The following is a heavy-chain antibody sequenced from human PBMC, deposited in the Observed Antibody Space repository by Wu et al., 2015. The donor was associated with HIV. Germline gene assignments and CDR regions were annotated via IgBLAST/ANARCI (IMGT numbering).Heavy chain of an antibody. CDR2: IIPVFHTT. CDR3: ARADYDFWSGPSPYYYYMDV. J-gene: IGHJ6*03. D-gene: IGHD3-3*01. Sequence: QVQLVQSGAEVKTPGASVRVSCKTSGGTFSRNSFSWVRQARGQGLEWMGRIIPVFHTTNYAQNFQGRVSITADESTSTAYMELSRLRSDDTAVYYCARADYDFWSGPSPYYYYMDVWGKGTTVTVSS. V-gene: IGHV1-69*18. CDR1: GGTFSRNS.